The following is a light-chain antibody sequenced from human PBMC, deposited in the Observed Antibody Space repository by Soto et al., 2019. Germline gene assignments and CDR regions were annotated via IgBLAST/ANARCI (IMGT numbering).Light chain of an antibody. V-gene: IGKV2-28*01. CDR2: LGS. J-gene: IGKJ3*01. CDR1: QSLLHSDGYNY. CDR3: MQGLQTLPS. Sequence: DIVMTQSPLSLPVTPGQPASISCRSSQSLLHSDGYNYVDWYLQKPGQSPQLVIYLGSKRASGMPDRFSGSGSGTDFTLKISRVEPEDVGIYYCMQGLQTLPSFGPGTKVDIK.